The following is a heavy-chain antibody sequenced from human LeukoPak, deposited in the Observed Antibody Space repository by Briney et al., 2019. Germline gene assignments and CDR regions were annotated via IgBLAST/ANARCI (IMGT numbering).Heavy chain of an antibody. J-gene: IGHJ5*02. V-gene: IGHV4-59*08. D-gene: IGHD1-26*01. CDR2: IYYSGST. CDR3: ARHESGRSAWFDP. CDR1: GGSISSYY. Sequence: SETLSLTCTVSGGSISSYYWSWIRQPPGKGLEWIGYIYYSGSTNDNPSLKSRVTISVDTSKNQLSLKVRSVTAADTAVYYCARHESGRSAWFDPWGQGTLVTVPS.